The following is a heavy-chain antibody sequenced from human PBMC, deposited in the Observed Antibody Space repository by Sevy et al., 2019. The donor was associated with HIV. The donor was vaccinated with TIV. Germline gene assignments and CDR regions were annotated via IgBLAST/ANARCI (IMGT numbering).Heavy chain of an antibody. J-gene: IGHJ6*02. V-gene: IGHV4-39*01. D-gene: IGHD2-21*01. CDR2: VYYVGNS. CDR3: ARVAGGENYDYGIDV. CDR1: GGSITSSGHY. Sequence: SETLSLTCTVSGGSITSSGHYWGWIRQSPGKGLEWIGAVYYVGNSYANPSLTSRVTISADTSKNLFSLSLTSLTAAATAIYYCARVAGGENYDYGIDVWGLGTSVTVSS.